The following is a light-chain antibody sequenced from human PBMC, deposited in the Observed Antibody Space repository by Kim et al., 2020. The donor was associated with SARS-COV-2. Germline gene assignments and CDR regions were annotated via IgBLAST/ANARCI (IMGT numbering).Light chain of an antibody. J-gene: IGKJ2*03. Sequence: RAPLNCQASQTVLYNSNNKNYLAWYQQKPGQAPKLLIYWASIRESGVSDRFSGSGSETDFTLTISSLQAEDVAVYYCQQYYSTPPSFGQGTKLEI. V-gene: IGKV4-1*01. CDR2: WAS. CDR1: QTVLYNSNNKNY. CDR3: QQYYSTPPS.